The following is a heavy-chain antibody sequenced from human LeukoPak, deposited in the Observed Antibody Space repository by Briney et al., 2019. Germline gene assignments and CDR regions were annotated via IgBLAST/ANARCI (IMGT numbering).Heavy chain of an antibody. D-gene: IGHD6-13*01. CDR1: GGSISSGGYS. J-gene: IGHJ6*02. Sequence: PSETLSLTCAVSGGSISSGGYSWSWTRQPPGKGLEWIGYIYYSGSTYYNPSLKSRVTISVDTSKNQFPLKLSSVTAADTAVYYCARGIAAASGYYYYYGMDVWGQGTTVTVSS. CDR2: IYYSGST. V-gene: IGHV4-30-4*08. CDR3: ARGIAAASGYYYYYGMDV.